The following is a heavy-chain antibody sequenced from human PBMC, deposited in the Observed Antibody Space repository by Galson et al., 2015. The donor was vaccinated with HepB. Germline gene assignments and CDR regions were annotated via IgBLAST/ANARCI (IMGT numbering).Heavy chain of an antibody. V-gene: IGHV4-39*07. Sequence: ETLSLTCNVSGGSISSNNYYWGWIRQPPGKGLEWLGSIYHSGSTYYNPSLKSRVTILRDTSKTHFSLELSSVTAADTAVYYCARETYGDYRLDNWGQGTLITVSS. J-gene: IGHJ4*02. D-gene: IGHD4-17*01. CDR3: ARETYGDYRLDN. CDR1: GGSISSNNYY. CDR2: IYHSGST.